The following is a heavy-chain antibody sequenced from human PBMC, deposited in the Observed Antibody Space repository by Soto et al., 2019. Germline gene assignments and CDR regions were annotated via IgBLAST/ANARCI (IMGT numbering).Heavy chain of an antibody. D-gene: IGHD5-12*01. J-gene: IGHJ4*02. V-gene: IGHV4-34*01. CDR3: AAGGGLPRYY. CDR2: INHSGST. Sequence: SETLSLTCAVYGGSFSGYYWSWIRQPPGKGLEWIGYINHSGSTNYNPSLKSRVTISVDTSKNQFSLKLSSVTAADTAVYYCAAGGGLPRYYWGQGTLVTVSS. CDR1: GGSFSGYY.